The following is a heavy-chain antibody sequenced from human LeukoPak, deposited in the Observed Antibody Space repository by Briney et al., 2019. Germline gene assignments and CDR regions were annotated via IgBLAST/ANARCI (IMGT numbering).Heavy chain of an antibody. CDR1: GYTFTSYY. CDR2: INPSGGST. Sequence: ASVKVSCKASGYTFTSYYMHWVRQAPGQGLEWMGIINPSGGSTSYAQKFQGRVTMTRDTSTSTVYMELSSLRSEDTAVYYCARGRTIFGVDNTYGMDVWGQGTTVTVSS. D-gene: IGHD3-3*01. J-gene: IGHJ6*02. CDR3: ARGRTIFGVDNTYGMDV. V-gene: IGHV1-46*01.